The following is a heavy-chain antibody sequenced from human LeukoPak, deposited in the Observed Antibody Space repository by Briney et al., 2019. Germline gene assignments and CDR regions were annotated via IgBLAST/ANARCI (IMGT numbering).Heavy chain of an antibody. CDR1: GYTFTSYY. V-gene: IGHV1-46*01. Sequence: ASVKVSCKASGYTFTSYYMHWVRQAPGRGLEWMGIINPSGGSTSYAQKFQGRVTMTRDTSTSTVYMELSSLRSEDTAVYYCARRVVGATGVDWFDPWGQGTLVTVSS. D-gene: IGHD1-26*01. CDR2: INPSGGST. J-gene: IGHJ5*02. CDR3: ARRVVGATGVDWFDP.